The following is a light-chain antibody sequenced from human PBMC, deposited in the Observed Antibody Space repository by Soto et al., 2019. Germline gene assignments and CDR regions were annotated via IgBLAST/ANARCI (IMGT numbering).Light chain of an antibody. CDR1: QSVSSSY. Sequence: EIVLTQCPGTLSLSPGERATLSCRASQSVSSSYLAWYQQKPGQAPRLLIYGASSRATGIPDRFSGSGSGTDFTLTISRLEPEDFAVYYCQQYGSSPTFVGGTKVEI. J-gene: IGKJ4*01. V-gene: IGKV3-20*01. CDR3: QQYGSSPT. CDR2: GAS.